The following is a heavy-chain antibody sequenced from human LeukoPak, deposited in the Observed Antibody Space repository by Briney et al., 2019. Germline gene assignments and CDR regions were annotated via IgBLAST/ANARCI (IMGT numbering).Heavy chain of an antibody. D-gene: IGHD3-22*01. CDR2: IIPILGIA. J-gene: IGHJ5*02. V-gene: IGHV1-69*02. CDR1: GGTFSSYT. Sequence: GASVKVSCKASGGTFSSYTISWVRQAPGQGLEWMGRIIPILGIANYAQKFQGRVTITADKSTSTAYMELSSLRSDDTAVYYCARVLQPYYDSSGYNNWFDPWGQGTLVTVSS. CDR3: ARVLQPYYDSSGYNNWFDP.